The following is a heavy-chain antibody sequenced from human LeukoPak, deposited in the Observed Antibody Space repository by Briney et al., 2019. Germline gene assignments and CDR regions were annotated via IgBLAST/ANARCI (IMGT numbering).Heavy chain of an antibody. Sequence: GASVKVSCKASGYTFTGYYMHWVRQAPGQGLEWMGWINPNSGGTNYAQKFQGRVTMTRDTSISTAYMELSRLRSDDTAVYYCARSEGALFYWFDPWGQGTLVTVSS. J-gene: IGHJ5*02. CDR1: GYTFTGYY. CDR2: INPNSGGT. CDR3: ARSEGALFYWFDP. V-gene: IGHV1-2*02. D-gene: IGHD1-26*01.